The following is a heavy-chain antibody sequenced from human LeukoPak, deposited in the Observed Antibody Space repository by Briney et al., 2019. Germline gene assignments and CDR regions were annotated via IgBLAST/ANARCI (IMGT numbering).Heavy chain of an antibody. CDR3: AKRIGQYYYYYYYGMDV. Sequence: PGGSLRLSCAASGFTFSSYAMSWVRQAPGKGLEWVSAISGSGGSTYYADSVKGRFTISRDNSKNTLYLQMNSLRAEDTPVYYCAKRIGQYYYYYYYGMDVWGQGTTFTVSS. D-gene: IGHD2/OR15-2a*01. CDR1: GFTFSSYA. CDR2: ISGSGGST. V-gene: IGHV3-23*01. J-gene: IGHJ6*02.